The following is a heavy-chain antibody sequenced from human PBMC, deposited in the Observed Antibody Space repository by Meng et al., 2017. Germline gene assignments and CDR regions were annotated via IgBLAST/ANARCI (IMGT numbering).Heavy chain of an antibody. CDR2: INHSGST. CDR3: AEWVVMRPNAFDI. D-gene: IGHD3-22*01. V-gene: IGHV4-34*01. Sequence: SETLSLTCAVYGGSFSGYYWSWIRQPPGKGLEWIGEINHSGSTNYNPSLKSRVTISVDTSKNQFSLKLSSVTAADTAVYYCAEWVVMRPNAFDIWGQGTRVTCSS. J-gene: IGHJ3*02. CDR1: GGSFSGYY.